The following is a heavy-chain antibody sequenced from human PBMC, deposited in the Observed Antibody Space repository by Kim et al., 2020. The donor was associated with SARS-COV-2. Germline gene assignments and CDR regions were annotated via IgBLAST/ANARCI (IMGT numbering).Heavy chain of an antibody. D-gene: IGHD6-13*01. J-gene: IGHJ6*02. V-gene: IGHV4-4*06. Sequence: KSRVTMSVDTSKNQFSLKLSSVTAADTAVYYCARDQQLVQNYYYYYGMDVWGQGTTVTVSS. CDR3: ARDQQLVQNYYYYYGMDV.